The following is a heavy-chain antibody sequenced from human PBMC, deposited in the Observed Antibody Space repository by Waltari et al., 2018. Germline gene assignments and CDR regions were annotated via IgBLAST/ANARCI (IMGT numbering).Heavy chain of an antibody. D-gene: IGHD3-10*01. Sequence: QLQLQESGPGLVKPSETLSLTCTVSGGSISSSSYYWGWIRQPPGKGLAWIGSIYYSGSTYYNPSLKSRVTISVDTSKNQFSLKLSSVTAADTAGYYCARDSGSRGDYYFDYWGQGTLVTVSS. CDR2: IYYSGST. CDR1: GGSISSSSYY. CDR3: ARDSGSRGDYYFDY. J-gene: IGHJ4*02. V-gene: IGHV4-39*02.